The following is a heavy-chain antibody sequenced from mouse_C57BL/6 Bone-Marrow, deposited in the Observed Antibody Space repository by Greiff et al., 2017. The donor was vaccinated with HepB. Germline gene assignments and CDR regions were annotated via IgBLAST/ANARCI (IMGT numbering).Heavy chain of an antibody. D-gene: IGHD2-4*01. V-gene: IGHV1-54*01. J-gene: IGHJ1*03. CDR3: ARRGMITTPYWYFDV. CDR2: INPGSGGT. CDR1: GYAFTNYL. Sequence: QVHVKQSGAELVRPGTSVKVSCKASGYAFTNYLIEWVKQRPGQGLEWIGVINPGSGGTNYNEKFKGKATLTADKSSSTAYMQLSSLTSEDSAVYFCARRGMITTPYWYFDVWGTGTTVTVSS.